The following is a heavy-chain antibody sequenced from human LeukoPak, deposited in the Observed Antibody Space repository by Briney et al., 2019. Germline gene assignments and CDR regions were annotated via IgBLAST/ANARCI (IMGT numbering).Heavy chain of an antibody. CDR3: ARDPGYCSGGSCQYYYYYYMDV. D-gene: IGHD2-15*01. Sequence: PGRSLRLSCAASGFTFDDYAMHWVRLAAGKGLEWVLGISWNSGSIGYADCVKGRFTVSRDNAQNSLYLQMNSLRADDTAVYYCARDPGYCSGGSCQYYYYYYMDVWGKGTTVTVSS. CDR2: ISWNSGSI. J-gene: IGHJ6*03. V-gene: IGHV3-9*01. CDR1: GFTFDDYA.